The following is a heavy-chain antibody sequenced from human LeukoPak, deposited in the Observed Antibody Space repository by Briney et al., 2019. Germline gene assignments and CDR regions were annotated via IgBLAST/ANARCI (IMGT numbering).Heavy chain of an antibody. CDR2: ISGSGGST. CDR3: ANLPAPTYDSSGYYPYYFDY. Sequence: HAGGSLRLSCVASGFTFRSYAMSWVRQAPGKGLEWVSAISGSGGSTYYADSVKGRFTISRDNSKNTLYLQMNSLRAEDTAVYYCANLPAPTYDSSGYYPYYFDYWGQGTLVTVSS. CDR1: GFTFRSYA. D-gene: IGHD3-22*01. V-gene: IGHV3-23*01. J-gene: IGHJ4*02.